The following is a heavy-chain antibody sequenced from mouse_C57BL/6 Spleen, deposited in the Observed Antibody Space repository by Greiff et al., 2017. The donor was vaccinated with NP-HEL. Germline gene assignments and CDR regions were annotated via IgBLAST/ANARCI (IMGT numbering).Heavy chain of an antibody. CDR3: ARHRYRNYFYYFDY. J-gene: IGHJ2*01. D-gene: IGHD2-5*01. Sequence: EVKLVESGGGLVKPGGSLKLSCAASGFTFSSYTMSWVRQTPEKRLEWVATISGGGGNTYYPDSVKGRFTIARDNAKNTLYLHMSSLRSEDTALYYCARHRYRNYFYYFDYWGQGTTLTVSS. V-gene: IGHV5-9*01. CDR1: GFTFSSYT. CDR2: ISGGGGNT.